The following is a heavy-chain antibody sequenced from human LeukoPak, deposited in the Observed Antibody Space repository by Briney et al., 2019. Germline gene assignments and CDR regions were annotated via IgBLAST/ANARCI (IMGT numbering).Heavy chain of an antibody. CDR2: ISGSGSDI. V-gene: IGHV3-21*01. CDR1: GFTFSTFS. CDR3: ARRTFPNDAFDV. Sequence: GGSLRLSCAASGFTFSTFSMNWVRQTPGKGLEWVSGISGSGSDIYYADSVKGRFTISRDNPKRSLYLQMNSLRAEDTAVYFCARRTFPNDAFDVWGQGTVVTVSS. J-gene: IGHJ3*01. D-gene: IGHD1-7*01.